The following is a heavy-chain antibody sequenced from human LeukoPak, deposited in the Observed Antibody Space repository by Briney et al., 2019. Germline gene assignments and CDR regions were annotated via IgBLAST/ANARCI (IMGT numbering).Heavy chain of an antibody. CDR2: IYYSGST. V-gene: IGHV4-61*08. CDR3: TRGSIAYYYMDV. Sequence: PSETLSLTCAVSGGSISSGGYSWTWIRQPPGKGLECIGHIYYSGSTNYNPSLKSRVTISVDTSKNQFSLKLSSVTAADTAVYYCTRGSIAYYYMDVWGKGTTVTISS. CDR1: GGSISSGGYS. J-gene: IGHJ6*03. D-gene: IGHD3-22*01.